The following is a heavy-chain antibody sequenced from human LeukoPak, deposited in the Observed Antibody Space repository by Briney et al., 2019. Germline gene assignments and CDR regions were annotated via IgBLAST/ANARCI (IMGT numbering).Heavy chain of an antibody. CDR2: INYSGST. J-gene: IGHJ4*02. CDR1: GGSISSSSYY. Sequence: SETLSLTCTVSGGSISSSSYYWAWVRQPPGKGLEWIGNINYSGSTHYSASLKSRVTISVDTSKNQFSLELSPVTAADTAVYYCGRRVAGSGYRDYWGQGTLVTVSS. CDR3: GRRVAGSGYRDY. D-gene: IGHD3-22*01. V-gene: IGHV4-39*01.